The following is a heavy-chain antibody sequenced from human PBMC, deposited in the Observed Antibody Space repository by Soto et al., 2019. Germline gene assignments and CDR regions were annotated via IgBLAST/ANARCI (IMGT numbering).Heavy chain of an antibody. CDR3: ASGGAAAGTGYYYGMDV. CDR2: IKQDGSEK. CDR1: GFTFSSYW. Sequence: GGSLRLSCAASGFTFSSYWMSWVRQAPGKGLEWVANIKQDGSEKYYVDSVKGRFTISRDNAKNSLYLQMNSLRAEDTAVYYCASGGAAAGTGYYYGMDVWGQGTTVTVSS. V-gene: IGHV3-7*03. D-gene: IGHD6-13*01. J-gene: IGHJ6*02.